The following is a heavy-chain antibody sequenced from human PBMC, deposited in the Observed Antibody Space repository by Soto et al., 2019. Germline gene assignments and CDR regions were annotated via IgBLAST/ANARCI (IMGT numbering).Heavy chain of an antibody. CDR3: ARPPSGSPAAHMDV. V-gene: IGHV3-11*01. D-gene: IGHD2-2*01. CDR2: ISSSGSTI. J-gene: IGHJ6*03. Sequence: GGSLRLSCAASGFTFSDYYMSWIRQAPGKGLEWVSYISSSGSTIYYADSVKGRFTISRDNAKNSLYLQMNSLRAEDTAVYYCARPPSGSPAAHMDVWGKGTTVTVSS. CDR1: GFTFSDYY.